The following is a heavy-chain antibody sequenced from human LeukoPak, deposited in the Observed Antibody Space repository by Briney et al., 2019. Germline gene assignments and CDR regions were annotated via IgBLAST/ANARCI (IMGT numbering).Heavy chain of an antibody. V-gene: IGHV1-18*01. J-gene: IGHJ3*02. CDR1: GNSLTTYG. CDR2: ISGYNADT. CDR3: ATSDSSGAFDI. D-gene: IGHD6-19*01. Sequence: ASVKVSCKASGNSLTTYGITWVPQAPGQGLECMGWISGYNADTKYAQKFQDRVTMTTDTSTNTAYMALSGLRSDDTAVYYCATSDSSGAFDIWGQGTKVTVSS.